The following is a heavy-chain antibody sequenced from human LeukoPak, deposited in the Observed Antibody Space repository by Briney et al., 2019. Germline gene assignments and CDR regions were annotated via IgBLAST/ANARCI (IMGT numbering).Heavy chain of an antibody. Sequence: PSQTLSLTCAVSGGSISSGGYSWSWIRQPPGKGLEWIGYIYYSGSTNYNPSLKSRVTISVDTSKNQFSLKLSSVTAADTAVYYCARVLAGTQRKVYYYYYYMDVWGKGTTVTVSS. J-gene: IGHJ6*03. CDR1: GGSISSGGYS. CDR3: ARVLAGTQRKVYYYYYYMDV. D-gene: IGHD1-7*01. CDR2: IYYSGST. V-gene: IGHV4-30-4*07.